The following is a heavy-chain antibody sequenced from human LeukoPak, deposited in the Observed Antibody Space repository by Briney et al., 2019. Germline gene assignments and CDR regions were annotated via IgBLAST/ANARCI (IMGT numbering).Heavy chain of an antibody. J-gene: IGHJ4*02. D-gene: IGHD5-18*01. CDR3: ARDLSGIAGYTYGRGIDY. V-gene: IGHV3-23*01. CDR2: FSGSGGST. CDR1: GFTFSSYA. Sequence: GGSLRLSCAASGFTFSSYAMSWVRQAPGKGLEWVSTFSGSGGSTHYADSVKGRFTISRDNSKNTLYLQMNSLRAEDTAVYYCARDLSGIAGYTYGRGIDYWGQGTLVTVSS.